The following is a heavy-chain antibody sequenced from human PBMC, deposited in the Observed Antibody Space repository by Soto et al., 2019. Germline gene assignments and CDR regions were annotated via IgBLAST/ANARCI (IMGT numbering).Heavy chain of an antibody. CDR3: ARGLAAGDY. CDR1: GYTFTNYY. CDR2: INPNGGST. V-gene: IGHV1-46*01. J-gene: IGHJ4*02. Sequence: QVQLVQSGAEVKNPGASVKVSCKASGYTFTNYYIHWVRQAPGQGLEWMAIINPNGGSTNYAQEFQGRVTLARDTFTNTVYMELRSLRSEDTAIYYCARGLAAGDYWGQGTLVTVSS. D-gene: IGHD6-13*01.